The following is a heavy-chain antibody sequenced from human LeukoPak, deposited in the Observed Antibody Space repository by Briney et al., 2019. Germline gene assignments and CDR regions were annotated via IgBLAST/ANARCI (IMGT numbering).Heavy chain of an antibody. Sequence: GGSLRLSCAASGFTFSSYSMNWVRQAPGKGLEWVSSISSSSSDIYYADSVNGRFTTSRDTAKTSLYLQMNSLRAEETAVYYCARDMVWGHDIVVVPAALDAFDIWGQGTMVTVSS. J-gene: IGHJ3*02. D-gene: IGHD2-2*01. V-gene: IGHV3-21*01. CDR1: GFTFSSYS. CDR2: ISSSSSDI. CDR3: ARDMVWGHDIVVVPAALDAFDI.